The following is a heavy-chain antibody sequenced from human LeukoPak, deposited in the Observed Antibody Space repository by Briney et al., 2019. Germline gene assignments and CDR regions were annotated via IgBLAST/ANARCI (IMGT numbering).Heavy chain of an antibody. V-gene: IGHV1-46*01. D-gene: IGHD2-15*01. Sequence: GASVKVSCKASGYTFTSYYMHWVRQAPGQGLECMGIINPSGGSTSYAQKFQGRVTMTRDMSTSTVYMELSSLRSEDTAVYYCARDFGVGYCSGGSCYYYYYMDVWGRGTTVTVSS. CDR1: GYTFTSYY. CDR2: INPSGGST. CDR3: ARDFGVGYCSGGSCYYYYYMDV. J-gene: IGHJ6*03.